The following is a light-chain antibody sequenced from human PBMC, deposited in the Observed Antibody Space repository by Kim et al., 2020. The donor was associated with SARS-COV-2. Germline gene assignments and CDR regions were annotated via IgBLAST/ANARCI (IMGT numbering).Light chain of an antibody. V-gene: IGKV1-5*03. CDR3: QQYNSYSWT. J-gene: IGKJ1*01. CDR1: RSISSW. Sequence: ASVGDRATITCRAVRSISSWLAWYQQKPGKAPKLLIYKASSLESGVPSRFSGGGSGTEFTLTISSLQPDDFATYYCQQYNSYSWTFGQGTKVEIK. CDR2: KAS.